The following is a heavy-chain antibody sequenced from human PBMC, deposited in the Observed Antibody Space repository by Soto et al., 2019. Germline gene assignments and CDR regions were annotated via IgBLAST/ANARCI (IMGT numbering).Heavy chain of an antibody. D-gene: IGHD6-13*01. CDR2: IYYSGST. Sequence: SETLSLTCTVSGGSISSGGYYWSWIRQHPGKGLEWIGYIYYSGSTYYNPSLKSRVTISVDTSKNQFSLKLSSVTAADTAVYYCARRYSSSWSNWFDPWGQRTLVTVSS. V-gene: IGHV4-31*03. CDR3: ARRYSSSWSNWFDP. CDR1: GGSISSGGYY. J-gene: IGHJ5*02.